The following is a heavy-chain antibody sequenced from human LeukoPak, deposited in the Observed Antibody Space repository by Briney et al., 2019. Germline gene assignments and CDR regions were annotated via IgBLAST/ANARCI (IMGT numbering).Heavy chain of an antibody. V-gene: IGHV3-7*03. D-gene: IGHD3-3*01. Sequence: TGGSLRLSCAASGFTFSNHGMHWVRQAPGKGLEWVANIKQDGSEKYHVDSVKGRFTLSRDSAKNSLYLQMNSLRAEDTAVYYCARAEWSNWYFDLWGRGTLVTVSS. CDR1: GFTFSNHG. CDR3: ARAEWSNWYFDL. J-gene: IGHJ2*01. CDR2: IKQDGSEK.